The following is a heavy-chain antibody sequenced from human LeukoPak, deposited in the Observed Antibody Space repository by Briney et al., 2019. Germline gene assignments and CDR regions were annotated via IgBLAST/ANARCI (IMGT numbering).Heavy chain of an antibody. CDR3: XXXXLATGRLFDY. Sequence: GGSLRLSCAASGFTFSSYGMHWVRQAPGKGLEWVAVISYDGSNKYYADSVKGRFTISRDNSKNTLYLQMNSLRAEDTAVYYXXXXXLATGRLFDYWGQGTLVTVSX. J-gene: IGHJ4*02. V-gene: IGHV3-30*18. D-gene: IGHD1-1*01. CDR2: ISYDGSNK. CDR1: GFTFSSYG.